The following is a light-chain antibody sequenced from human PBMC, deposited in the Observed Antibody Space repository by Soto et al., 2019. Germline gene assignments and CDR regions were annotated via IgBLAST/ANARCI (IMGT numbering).Light chain of an antibody. CDR1: SSNIGSNY. Sequence: QSVLTQPPSASGTPGQRVTISCSGSSSNIGSNYVYWYQQLPGTAPKLLIYRNNQRPSGVPDRFSGSKSRTSASLAISGLRSEDEADYYCAAWDDSLSGPHVVFGGGTKLTVL. J-gene: IGLJ2*01. CDR3: AAWDDSLSGPHVV. V-gene: IGLV1-47*01. CDR2: RNN.